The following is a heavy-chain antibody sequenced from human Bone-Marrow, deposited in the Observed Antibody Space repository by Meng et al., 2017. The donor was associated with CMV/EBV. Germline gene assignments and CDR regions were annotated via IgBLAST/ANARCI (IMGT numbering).Heavy chain of an antibody. J-gene: IGHJ6*02. CDR2: IVVGSGNT. V-gene: IGHV1-58*01. CDR3: ARFSQGGCSSTSCYTNGMDV. D-gene: IGHD2-2*02. Sequence: SVKVSCKASGFTFTSSAVQWVRQARGQRLEWIGWIVVGSGNTNYAQKFQERVTITRDMSTSTAYMELSSLRSEDTAVYYCARFSQGGCSSTSCYTNGMDVCGQGTTVTVSS. CDR1: GFTFTSSA.